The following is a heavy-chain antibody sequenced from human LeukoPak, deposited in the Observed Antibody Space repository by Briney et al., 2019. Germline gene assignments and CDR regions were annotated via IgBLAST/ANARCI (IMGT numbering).Heavy chain of an antibody. CDR2: ISGSGDNT. D-gene: IGHD4-17*01. Sequence: PGGSLRLSCVASGFTFNSYAMTWVRQAPGKGLEWVSSISGSGDNTYYADSVKDRFSISRDNSKTTVSLQMNSLRAEDTAVYYCAKGRGTAVTSAANYWGQGTLVTVSS. CDR1: GFTFNSYA. J-gene: IGHJ4*02. V-gene: IGHV3-23*01. CDR3: AKGRGTAVTSAANY.